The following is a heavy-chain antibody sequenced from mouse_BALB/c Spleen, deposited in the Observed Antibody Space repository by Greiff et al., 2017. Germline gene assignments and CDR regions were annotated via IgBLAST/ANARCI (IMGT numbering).Heavy chain of an antibody. J-gene: IGHJ3*01. CDR3: AREGVYYGYGFAY. CDR1: GYSITSDYA. D-gene: IGHD2-2*01. CDR2: ISYSGST. V-gene: IGHV3-2*02. Sequence: EVKLVESGPGLVKPSQSLSLTCTVTGYSITSDYAWNWIRQFPGNKLEWMGYISYSGSTSYNPSLKSRISITRDTSKNQFFLQLNSVTTEDTATYYCAREGVYYGYGFAYWGQGTLVTVSA.